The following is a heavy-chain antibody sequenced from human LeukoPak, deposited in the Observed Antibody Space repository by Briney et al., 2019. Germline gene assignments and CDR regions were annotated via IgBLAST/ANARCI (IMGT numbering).Heavy chain of an antibody. Sequence: GESLKISCKGSGYNFGTSWIGWVRQMPGKGLEWMGIIYPGDSDTRYSPSFQGQVTISADKSISTAYLQWSSLKASDTAMYYCARRPYYYDSSGLDGYFDYWGQGTLVTVSS. CDR3: ARRPYYYDSSGLDGYFDY. CDR2: IYPGDSDT. CDR1: GYNFGTSW. J-gene: IGHJ4*02. V-gene: IGHV5-51*01. D-gene: IGHD3-22*01.